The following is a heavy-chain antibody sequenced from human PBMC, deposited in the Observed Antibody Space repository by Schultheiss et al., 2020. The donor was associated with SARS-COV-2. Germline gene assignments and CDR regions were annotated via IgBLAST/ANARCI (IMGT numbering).Heavy chain of an antibody. CDR3: AREVDFWSGYYTAYYYMDV. CDR1: GGSISSYY. Sequence: SETLSLTCTVSGGSISSYYWSWIRQPAGKGLEWIGRIYTSGSTNYNPSLKSRVTISVDTSKNQFSLKLSSVTAADTAVYYCAREVDFWSGYYTAYYYMDVWGKGTTVTVSS. CDR2: IYTSGST. D-gene: IGHD3-3*01. V-gene: IGHV4-4*07. J-gene: IGHJ6*03.